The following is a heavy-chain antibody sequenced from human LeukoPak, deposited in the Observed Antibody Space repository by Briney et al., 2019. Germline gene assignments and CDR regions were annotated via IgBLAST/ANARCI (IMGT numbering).Heavy chain of an antibody. CDR1: GFTFSSYG. J-gene: IGHJ4*02. V-gene: IGHV3-30*18. Sequence: PGGSLRLSCAASGFTFSSYGMHWVRQAPGKGLEWVAVISYDGGNKYYADSVKGRFTISRDNSKNTLYLQMNSLRAEDTAVYYCAKDHYDSRAFDYWGQGTLVTVSS. CDR3: AKDHYDSRAFDY. D-gene: IGHD3-22*01. CDR2: ISYDGGNK.